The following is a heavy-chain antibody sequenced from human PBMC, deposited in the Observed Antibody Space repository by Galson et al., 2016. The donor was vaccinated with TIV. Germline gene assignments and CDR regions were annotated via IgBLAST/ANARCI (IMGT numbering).Heavy chain of an antibody. CDR3: AGPHSGSYDFDY. Sequence: SVKVSCKASGYTFTRYYIHWVRQAAGQGLEWMGIIDPSNGGTTYAQKFQGRLTLTRDTSTSTVYFELSSLTSEDTALYYCAGPHSGSYDFDYWGQGTLVIVSS. D-gene: IGHD3-16*01. J-gene: IGHJ4*02. CDR2: IDPSNGGT. CDR1: GYTFTRYY. V-gene: IGHV1-46*03.